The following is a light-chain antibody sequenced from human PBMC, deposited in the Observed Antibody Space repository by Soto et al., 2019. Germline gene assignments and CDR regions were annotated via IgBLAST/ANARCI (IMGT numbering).Light chain of an antibody. CDR1: QSISYW. CDR2: KAS. V-gene: IGKV1-5*03. J-gene: IGKJ4*01. Sequence: DIQMTQYPSTLSASVGDRVTITCRASQSISYWLAWYQQRPGKAPRLLIYKASSLQSGVPSRFSGSGSGTEFTLTISSLQPDDFATYYCLQYNYYPLTFGGGSKVDVK. CDR3: LQYNYYPLT.